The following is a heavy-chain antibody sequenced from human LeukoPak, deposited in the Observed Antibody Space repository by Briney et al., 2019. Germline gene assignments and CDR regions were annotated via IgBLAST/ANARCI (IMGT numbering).Heavy chain of an antibody. CDR3: ARSIAVAVNDAFDI. J-gene: IGHJ3*02. V-gene: IGHV1-18*01. Sequence: GASVKVSCKASGYTFTSYGISWVRQAPGQGLEWMGWISAYSGNTNYAQKVQGRVTMTTDTSTSTAYMELRSLRSDDTAVYYCARSIAVAVNDAFDIWGQGTMVTVSS. CDR1: GYTFTSYG. CDR2: ISAYSGNT. D-gene: IGHD6-19*01.